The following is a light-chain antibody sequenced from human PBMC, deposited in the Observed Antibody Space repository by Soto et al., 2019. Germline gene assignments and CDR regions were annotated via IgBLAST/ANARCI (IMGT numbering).Light chain of an antibody. V-gene: IGLV1-40*01. CDR1: SSNIGAGYD. J-gene: IGLJ3*02. CDR2: GNT. Sequence: QSVLTQAPSVSGAPGQRVTISCTGSSSNIGAGYDVQWYQHLPGTAPKLLIHGNTNRPSGVPDRLSGSKSGTSASLAITALQAEDEGDYYCQSYDTTLSSWVFGGGTKVTVL. CDR3: QSYDTTLSSWV.